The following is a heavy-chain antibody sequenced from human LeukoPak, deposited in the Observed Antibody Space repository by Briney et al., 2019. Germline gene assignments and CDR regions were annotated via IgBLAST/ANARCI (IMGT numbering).Heavy chain of an antibody. D-gene: IGHD5-24*01. CDR2: INSDGSSR. Sequence: GGSLRPSCAASGFTFSSNWMHWVRQAPGKGLVWVSRINSDGSSRSYGESVKGRFTISRDNAKNTLYLQMDSLRAEDTAVYDCTRLQDGYNSFDNWGQGTLVTVSS. CDR3: TRLQDGYNSFDN. J-gene: IGHJ4*02. CDR1: GFTFSSNW. V-gene: IGHV3-74*01.